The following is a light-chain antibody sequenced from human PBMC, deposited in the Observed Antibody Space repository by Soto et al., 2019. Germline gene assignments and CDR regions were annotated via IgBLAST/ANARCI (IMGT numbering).Light chain of an antibody. CDR1: NSNLGAGYD. Sequence: QSLLTQPPAVSGAPGQRVTISCTGNNSNLGAGYDVHWYQQLPGAAPKLVIFGNRNRPSGVPERFSGSKSGTSASLAITGLQAEDEADYYCQAYDYSLTAFVFGGGTKVTVL. CDR3: QAYDYSLTAFV. CDR2: GNR. J-gene: IGLJ3*02. V-gene: IGLV1-40*01.